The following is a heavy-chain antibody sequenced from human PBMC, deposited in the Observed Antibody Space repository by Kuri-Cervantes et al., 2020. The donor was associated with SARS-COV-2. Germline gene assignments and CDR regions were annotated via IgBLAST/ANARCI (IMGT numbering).Heavy chain of an antibody. V-gene: IGHV4-59*01. Sequence: GSLRLSCTVSGGSISSYYWSWIRQPPGKGLEWIGYIYYSGSTNYNPSLKSRVTISVDTSKNQFSLKLSSVTAADTAVYYCARVGGNWELPFDYWGQGTLVTVFS. CDR1: GGSISSYY. J-gene: IGHJ4*02. D-gene: IGHD3-10*01. CDR2: IYYSGST. CDR3: ARVGGNWELPFDY.